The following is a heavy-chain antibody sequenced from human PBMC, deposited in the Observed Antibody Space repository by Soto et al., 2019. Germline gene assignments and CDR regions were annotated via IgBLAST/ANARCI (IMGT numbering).Heavy chain of an antibody. D-gene: IGHD3-16*02. CDR2: IKQDESEI. Sequence: GSLRLSCAASGFTFSNYWMSWVRQAPGKGLEWVANIKQDESEIYYVDSVKGRFTISRDNAKNSLYLQMNSLRAEDTAVYYCARDIWGRYRAWFDPWGQGTLVTVSS. J-gene: IGHJ5*02. CDR1: GFTFSNYW. CDR3: ARDIWGRYRAWFDP. V-gene: IGHV3-7*03.